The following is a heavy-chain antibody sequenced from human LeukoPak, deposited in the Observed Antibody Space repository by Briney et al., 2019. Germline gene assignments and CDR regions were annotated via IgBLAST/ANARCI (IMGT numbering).Heavy chain of an antibody. CDR2: INYSGNT. D-gene: IGHD6-6*01. J-gene: IGHJ4*02. CDR1: GGSISSSSYF. CDR3: ASPSISSSTYDY. Sequence: PSETLSLTCSVSGGSISSSSYFWGWIRQPPGKGLEWLGSINYSGNTYYNPSLKSRVTISVDTSRNQFSLRLSSVTAADTAVYYCASPSISSSTYDYWGQGTLVTVSS. V-gene: IGHV4-39*01.